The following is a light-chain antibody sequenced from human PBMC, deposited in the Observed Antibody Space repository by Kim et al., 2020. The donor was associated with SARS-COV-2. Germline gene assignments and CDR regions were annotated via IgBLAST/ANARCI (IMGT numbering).Light chain of an antibody. V-gene: IGLV6-57*04. CDR1: SGSIDDNY. CDR2: EDD. J-gene: IGLJ2*01. Sequence: NFMLTQPHSVSESPGKTVTISCTLSSGSIDDNYVQWYQQRPGGVPTTVIYEDDQRPSGVSDRFSGSIDNSSNSASLTISGLRTEDEADYYCQSYNRDNVIFGGGTKLTVL. CDR3: QSYNRDNVI.